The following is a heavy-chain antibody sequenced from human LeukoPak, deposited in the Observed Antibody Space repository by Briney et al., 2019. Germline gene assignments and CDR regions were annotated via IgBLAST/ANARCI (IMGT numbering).Heavy chain of an antibody. J-gene: IGHJ3*02. CDR1: GFTFSGYG. Sequence: GGTLRLSCAASGFTFSGYGMSWVRQAPGKGLKWVSAISGSGGSTYYADSVKGRITISRDNSKNTLYLQMNSLRAEDTAVYYCARDQIRYITMVRDQPERHAFDIWGQGTMVTVSS. CDR2: ISGSGGST. V-gene: IGHV3-23*01. D-gene: IGHD3-10*01. CDR3: ARDQIRYITMVRDQPERHAFDI.